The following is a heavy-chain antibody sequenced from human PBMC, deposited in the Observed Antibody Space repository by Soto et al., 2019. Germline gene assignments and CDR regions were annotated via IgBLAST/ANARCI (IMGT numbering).Heavy chain of an antibody. J-gene: IGHJ4*02. Sequence: EVQLLESGGDLVQSGGSLRLSCEASGFTFSDFGMSWVRQIPGKGLEWVSTVNNDGRNTPYADPVEGRFTITRDNSKNTLHLQMGSLRADDTAIYYCAKDAGNEESLFDYWGQGTLVTVSS. CDR3: AKDAGNEESLFDY. CDR2: VNNDGRNT. V-gene: IGHV3-23*01. CDR1: GFTFSDFG.